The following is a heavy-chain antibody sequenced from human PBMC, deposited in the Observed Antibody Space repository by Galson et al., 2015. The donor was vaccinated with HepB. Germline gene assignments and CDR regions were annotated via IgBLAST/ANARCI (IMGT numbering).Heavy chain of an antibody. V-gene: IGHV5-51*03. D-gene: IGHD5-12*01. J-gene: IGHJ6*03. CDR2: IYPGDSDT. CDR3: ARAGDIVATTLRYSHYSYMDV. CDR1: GYKFTSYW. Sequence: QSGAEVKKPGESLKISCKGSGYKFTSYWIAWVRQMPGKGLEWMGTIYPGDSDTRYSPSFQGQVTLSADKSISAAYLQWSSLKASDTATYYCARAGDIVATTLRYSHYSYMDVWGKGTTVTVSS.